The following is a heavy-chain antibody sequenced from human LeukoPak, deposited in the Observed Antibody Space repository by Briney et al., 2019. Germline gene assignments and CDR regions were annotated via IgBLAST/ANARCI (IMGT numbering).Heavy chain of an antibody. D-gene: IGHD3-16*01. CDR3: ARDYGRYFDY. J-gene: IGHJ4*02. V-gene: IGHV3-21*01. CDR2: ISSSSSYI. Sequence: PGGSLRLSCAASGFTFSSYVMSWVRQAPGKGLEWVSSISSSSSYIYYADSVKGRFTISRDNAKNSLYLQMNSLRAEDTAVYYCARDYGRYFDYWGQGTLVTVSS. CDR1: GFTFSSYV.